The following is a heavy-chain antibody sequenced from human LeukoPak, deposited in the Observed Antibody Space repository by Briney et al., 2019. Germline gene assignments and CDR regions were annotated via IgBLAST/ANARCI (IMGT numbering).Heavy chain of an antibody. Sequence: GGSLRLSCAASGFSFASYAMDWVRQAPGKGLEWVSTISVSGSNTYYADSVKGRSTISRDNSKNSLYLQMNSLRAEDTAVYYCARRYCTNGVCPYYYYYYYMDVWGKGTTVTVSS. V-gene: IGHV3-23*01. J-gene: IGHJ6*03. D-gene: IGHD2-8*01. CDR3: ARRYCTNGVCPYYYYYYYMDV. CDR2: ISVSGSNT. CDR1: GFSFASYA.